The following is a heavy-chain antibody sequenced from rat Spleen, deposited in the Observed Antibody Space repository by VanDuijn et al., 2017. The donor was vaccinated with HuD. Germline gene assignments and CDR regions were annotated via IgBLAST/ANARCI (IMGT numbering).Heavy chain of an antibody. CDR3: TTYPGGLFDY. J-gene: IGHJ2*01. CDR1: GFSLTSYN. Sequence: QVQLKESGPGLVQPSQTLSLTCTVSGFSLTSYNVHWVRQPTGKGLEWMGVIWTGGSTDYNSALKSRLSISRDTSKSQVFLKMNSLQTEETAIYFCTTYPGGLFDYWGQGVMVTVSS. D-gene: IGHD1-4*01. CDR2: IWTGGST. V-gene: IGHV2-30*01.